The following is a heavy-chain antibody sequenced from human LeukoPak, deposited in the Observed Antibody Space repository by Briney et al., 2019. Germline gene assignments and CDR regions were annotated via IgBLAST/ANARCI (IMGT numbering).Heavy chain of an antibody. V-gene: IGHV1-8*01. D-gene: IGHD2-15*01. J-gene: IGHJ3*02. CDR2: MNPNSGNT. CDR3: AAWDYCSGGSWCDAFDI. Sequence: ASVKVSCKASGYTFTSYDINWVRQATGQGLEWMGWMNPNSGNTGYAQKFQGRVTMTRNTSISTAYMGLSSLRSEDTAVYYCAAWDYCSGGSWCDAFDIWGQGTMVTVSS. CDR1: GYTFTSYD.